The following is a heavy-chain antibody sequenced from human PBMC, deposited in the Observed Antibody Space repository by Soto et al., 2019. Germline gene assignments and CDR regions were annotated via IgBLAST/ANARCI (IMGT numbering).Heavy chain of an antibody. CDR2: IYYSGST. CDR1: GGSISSGGYY. Sequence: PSETLSLTCTVSGGSISSGGYYWSWIRQHPGKGLEWIGYIYYSGSTYCNPSLKSRVTISVDTSKNQFSLKLSSVTAADTAVYYCARIYYGSGSYYDNWFDPWGQGTLVTVSS. J-gene: IGHJ5*02. CDR3: ARIYYGSGSYYDNWFDP. V-gene: IGHV4-31*03. D-gene: IGHD3-10*01.